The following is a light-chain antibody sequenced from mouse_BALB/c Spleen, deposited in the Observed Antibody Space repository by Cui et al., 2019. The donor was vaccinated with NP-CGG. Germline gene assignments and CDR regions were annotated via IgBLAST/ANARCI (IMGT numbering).Light chain of an antibody. J-gene: IGLJ1*01. CDR2: GTN. CDR3: SLWYSNHWV. Sequence: QAVVTQEAALTKSPGETVTLTCRSSTGAVTTSNHANLVQEKPDHLFTGLIGGTNNRAPGFPSRFSGSLIGDKAALTITGAQTEDEAIYFCSLWYSNHWVFGGGTKLTVL. CDR1: TGAVTTSNH. V-gene: IGLV1*01.